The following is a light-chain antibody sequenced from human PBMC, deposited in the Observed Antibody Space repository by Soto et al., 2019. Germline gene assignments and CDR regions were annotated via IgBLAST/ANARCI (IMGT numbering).Light chain of an antibody. J-gene: IGLJ1*01. CDR1: YSDIGAYNY. CDR3: SSYTSSSTLYV. V-gene: IGLV2-14*01. Sequence: QSVLTQPPSASGSPGQSVTIPCTGTYSDIGAYNYVSWYQQRPGEAPKLIIYEVSNRPSGVSNRFSVSKSGNTASLTISGLQAEDEADYYCSSYTSSSTLYVFGTGTKVTVL. CDR2: EVS.